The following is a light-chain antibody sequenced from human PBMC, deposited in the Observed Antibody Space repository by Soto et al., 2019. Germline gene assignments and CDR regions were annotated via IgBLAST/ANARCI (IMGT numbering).Light chain of an antibody. CDR1: SSDVGRYNY. V-gene: IGLV2-14*03. CDR2: DVS. CDR3: SSYTGSSTV. J-gene: IGLJ7*01. Sequence: QSALTQPASVSGSPGQSITISCTGTSSDVGRYNYVSWYQHHPGKAPKLMLYDVSNRPSGVSDRFSGSRSGNTASLTISGLQAEDEAAYYCSSYTGSSTVFGGGTQLTVL.